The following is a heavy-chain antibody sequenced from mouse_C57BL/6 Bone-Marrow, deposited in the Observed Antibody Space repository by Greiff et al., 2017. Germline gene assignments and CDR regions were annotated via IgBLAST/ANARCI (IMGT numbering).Heavy chain of an antibody. CDR1: GYTFTDYY. V-gene: IGHV1-76*01. J-gene: IGHJ4*01. Sequence: VQLQQSGAELVRPGASVTLSCKASGYTFTDYYINWVKQRPGQGLAWIARIYPGSGNTYSNEKFKGKATLTADKSSSTAYLQLSSLTSEDSAVYCCASWGLRGLQRGGYYYANDYWGQGTSVTVSS. CDR3: ASWGLRGLQRGGYYYANDY. CDR2: IYPGSGNT. D-gene: IGHD2-4*01.